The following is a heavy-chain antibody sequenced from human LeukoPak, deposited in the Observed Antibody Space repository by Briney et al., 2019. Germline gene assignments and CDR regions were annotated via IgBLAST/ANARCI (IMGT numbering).Heavy chain of an antibody. CDR3: TRLWETYYYHGLDV. Sequence: GGSLRLSCAASGFPFSRDWMHWVRQAPGKGLVWVSRINGDGTTTNYAVSVMGRFTISRDNARNTLYLQMNSLRVEDTAVYCCTRLWETYYYHGLDVWGRGTTVTVSS. J-gene: IGHJ6*01. CDR1: GFPFSRDW. D-gene: IGHD3-10*01. V-gene: IGHV3-74*01. CDR2: INGDGTTT.